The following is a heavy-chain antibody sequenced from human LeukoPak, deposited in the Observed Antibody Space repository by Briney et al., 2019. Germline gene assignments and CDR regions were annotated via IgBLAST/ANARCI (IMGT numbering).Heavy chain of an antibody. CDR2: INPDGSDR. D-gene: IGHD3-9*01. Sequence: GGSLRLSCEASGFSFSNYWMSWVRQAPGRGLEWVANINPDGSDRRYMDPVNGRFTISRDNTRNSLYLQMNYLRVEDTAVYYCASGHFDWLLGGQGALVAVSS. J-gene: IGHJ4*02. V-gene: IGHV3-7*01. CDR3: ASGHFDWLL. CDR1: GFSFSNYW.